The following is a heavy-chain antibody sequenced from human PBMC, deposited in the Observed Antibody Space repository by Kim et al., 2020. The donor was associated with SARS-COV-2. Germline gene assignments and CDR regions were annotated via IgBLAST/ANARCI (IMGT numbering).Heavy chain of an antibody. V-gene: IGHV1-3*01. D-gene: IGHD3-16*02. Sequence: ASVKVSCKASGYTFTSYAMHWVRQAPGQRLEWMGWINAGNGNTKYSQKFQDRVTITRDTSASTAYMELSSLRSEDTAVYYCARVLSPDYDYIWGSYPGASYFDYWGQGTLVTVSS. CDR2: INAGNGNT. CDR1: GYTFTSYA. J-gene: IGHJ4*02. CDR3: ARVLSPDYDYIWGSYPGASYFDY.